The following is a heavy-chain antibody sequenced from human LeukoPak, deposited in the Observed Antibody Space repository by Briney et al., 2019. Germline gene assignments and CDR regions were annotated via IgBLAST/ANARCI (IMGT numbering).Heavy chain of an antibody. CDR2: VYHDGST. J-gene: IGHJ4*02. CDR3: ARSLYYDTSGPFDF. Sequence: KPSETLSLTCAVSGGSISSNNWWSWVRQPPGKGLEWIGEVYHDGSTNYNPSLQSRVTISLDKSKNPFSLKLSSVTAADTAMYYCARSLYYDTSGPFDFWGQGALVSVSS. V-gene: IGHV4-4*02. CDR1: GGSISSNNW. D-gene: IGHD3-22*01.